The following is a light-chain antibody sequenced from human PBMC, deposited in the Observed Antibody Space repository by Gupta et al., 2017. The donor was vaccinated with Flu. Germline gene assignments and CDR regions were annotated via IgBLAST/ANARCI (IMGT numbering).Light chain of an antibody. J-gene: IGKJ3*01. V-gene: IGKV3-20*01. CDR3: QQYGTSTS. Sequence: EIVLTQPQGTRSLSPGERATLSCRASQSVNSHLAWYQQRPGQAPRLLISGASSRATGIPDRFSGSGSGTDFTLTISTLEPEDFGVYYCQQYGTSTSFGPGTKVDI. CDR1: QSVNSH. CDR2: GAS.